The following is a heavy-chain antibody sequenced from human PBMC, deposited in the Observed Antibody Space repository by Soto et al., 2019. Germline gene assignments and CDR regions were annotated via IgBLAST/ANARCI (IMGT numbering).Heavy chain of an antibody. CDR1: GFTFSNYE. Sequence: PGGSLRLSCVASGFTFSNYEMNWVRQAPGKGLECVSYISSRGSIIYYADSVKGRFTISRDNAKNSLYLQMNSLRAEDTAVYYCASAIGGSYLYGLDVWGQGTTVTVSS. J-gene: IGHJ6*02. D-gene: IGHD1-26*01. V-gene: IGHV3-48*03. CDR2: ISSRGSII. CDR3: ASAIGGSYLYGLDV.